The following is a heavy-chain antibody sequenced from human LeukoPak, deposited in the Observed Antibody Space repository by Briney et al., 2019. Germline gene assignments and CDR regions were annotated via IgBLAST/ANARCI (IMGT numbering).Heavy chain of an antibody. CDR2: ISYDGSNK. J-gene: IGHJ4*02. V-gene: IGHV3-30*01. Sequence: GGSLRLSCAASGFTFSSYAMHWVRQAPGKGLEWVAVISYDGSNKYYADSVKGRFIISRDNSKNTLYLQMNSLRAEDTAVYYCARDPCGGDCWVDYWGQGTLVTVSS. CDR3: ARDPCGGDCWVDY. D-gene: IGHD2-21*02. CDR1: GFTFSSYA.